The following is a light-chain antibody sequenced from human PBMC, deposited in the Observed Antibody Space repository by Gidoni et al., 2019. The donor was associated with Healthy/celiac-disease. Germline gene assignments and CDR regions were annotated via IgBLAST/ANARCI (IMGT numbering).Light chain of an antibody. CDR1: QSVSSSY. J-gene: IGKJ2*04. V-gene: IGKV3-20*01. CDR2: GAS. CDR3: HQYGSSPKCS. Sequence: IVLTQSPGTLSLSQGERATLSCRASQSVSSSYLALYQQKPGQAPRLRIYGASSRATGIPDRFSGSWSGTDFTLTISRLYPEDFAVYYCHQYGSSPKCSFXQXTKLEIK.